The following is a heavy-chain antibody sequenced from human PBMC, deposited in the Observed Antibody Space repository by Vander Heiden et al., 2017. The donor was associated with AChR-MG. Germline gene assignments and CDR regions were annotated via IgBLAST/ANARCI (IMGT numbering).Heavy chain of an antibody. V-gene: IGHV3-15*01. CDR2: IKSNSDGGIT. CDR3: TTLSLWNYVLET. D-gene: IGHD1-7*01. Sequence: DVHLVESGGGLVKPGGSLRLSCAVPGFTFKDAWMNWGRQAPRKGLEWIGRIKSNSDGGITDHAAPVKGRFTISRDDSKNTLYLQMDSLKTEDTGVYYCTTLSLWNYVLETWGQGSLVTVSS. J-gene: IGHJ5*02. CDR1: GFTFKDAW.